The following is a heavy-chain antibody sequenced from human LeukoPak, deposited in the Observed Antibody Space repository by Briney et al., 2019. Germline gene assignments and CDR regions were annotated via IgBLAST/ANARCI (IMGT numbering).Heavy chain of an antibody. CDR2: ISGSGGSGGGT. CDR3: GRDSRWAQPDY. D-gene: IGHD5-24*01. Sequence: GGSLRLSCAASGFTFSSYAMSWVRQAPGKGLEWVSGISGSGGSGGGTYYADSVKGRFTISRDNSKNTVYLQINSLTAEDTAVYFCGRDSRWAQPDYWGQGTLVTVSS. V-gene: IGHV3-23*01. J-gene: IGHJ4*02. CDR1: GFTFSSYA.